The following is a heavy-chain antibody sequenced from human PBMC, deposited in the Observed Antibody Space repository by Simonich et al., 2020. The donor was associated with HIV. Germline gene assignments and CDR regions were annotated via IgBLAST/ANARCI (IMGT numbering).Heavy chain of an antibody. J-gene: IGHJ4*02. V-gene: IGHV4-34*01. CDR2: INHSGST. Sequence: QVQLQQWGAGLLKPSETLSLTCAVYGGPFSGYYWSWSRQPPGKGLEWIGEINHSGSTNYNPSLKSRVTISVDTSKNQFSLKLSSVTAADTAVYYCARGFYQRLYYFDYWGQGTLVTVSS. CDR3: ARGFYQRLYYFDY. CDR1: GGPFSGYY. D-gene: IGHD2-2*01.